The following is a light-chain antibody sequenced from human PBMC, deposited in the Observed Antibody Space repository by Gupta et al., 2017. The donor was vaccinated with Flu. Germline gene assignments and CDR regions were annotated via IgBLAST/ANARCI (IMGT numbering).Light chain of an antibody. CDR3: QIWDSSTTDHSGV. J-gene: IGLJ3*02. CDR2: DDN. CDR1: NIGSRS. Sequence: SYVLAQPPSVSVAPGQTATIACGGHNIGSRSVHWYQQRPGQAPLLVLYDDNDRPSGIPERFSGSNSGDTATLTISRVEAGDEADDYCQIWDSSTTDHSGVFGGGTKLTVL. V-gene: IGLV3-21*02.